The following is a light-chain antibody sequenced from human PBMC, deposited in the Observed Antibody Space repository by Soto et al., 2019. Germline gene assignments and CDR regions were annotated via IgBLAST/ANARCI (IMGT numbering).Light chain of an antibody. CDR2: GAS. V-gene: IGKV3-20*01. J-gene: IGKJ1*01. CDR3: QQYGSSRRT. CDR1: QSVSSSY. Sequence: IELTLSLWTLCLSPGERATLSCRTSQSVSSSYLAWYQQKPGQAPRLLIYGASSRATGIPDRFSGSGSGTDFTLTISRLEPEDFAVYYCQQYGSSRRTFGQGTIVDI.